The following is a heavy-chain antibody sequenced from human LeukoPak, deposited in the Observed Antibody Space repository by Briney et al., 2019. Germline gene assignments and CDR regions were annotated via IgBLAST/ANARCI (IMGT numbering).Heavy chain of an antibody. CDR1: GYTFTAFY. V-gene: IGHV1-46*01. CDR3: AGGNWNNNWFDP. D-gene: IGHD1/OR15-1a*01. CDR2: IHPSPSRT. Sequence: ASVKVSCKASGYTFTAFYIHWVRQAPGQGLEWIGIIHPSPSRTHYAEKFQGRVTMTRDMSTSSVHMELSSLRSEDTAVYYCAGGNWNNNWFDPWGQGTLVTVSS. J-gene: IGHJ5*02.